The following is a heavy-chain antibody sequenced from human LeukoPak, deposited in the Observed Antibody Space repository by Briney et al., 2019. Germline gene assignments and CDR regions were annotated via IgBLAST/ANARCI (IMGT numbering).Heavy chain of an antibody. Sequence: SETLSLTCAVYGGSFSGYYWSWIRQPPGKGLEWIGEINHSGSTNYNPSLKSRVTISVDTSKNQFSLKLSSVTAADTAVYYCARDFCSGGDGHEWVCDNWFDPWGQGTLVTVSS. J-gene: IGHJ5*02. D-gene: IGHD2-15*01. CDR1: GGSFSGYY. CDR3: ARDFCSGGDGHEWVCDNWFDP. CDR2: INHSGST. V-gene: IGHV4-34*01.